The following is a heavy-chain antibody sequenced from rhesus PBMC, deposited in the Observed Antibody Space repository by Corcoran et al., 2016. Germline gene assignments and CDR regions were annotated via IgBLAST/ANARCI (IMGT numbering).Heavy chain of an antibody. CDR2: ISGSRGGT. J-gene: IGHJ4*01. D-gene: IGHD3-16*01. CDR3: ARRGSYYYFDY. CDR1: GGSTSSSNW. V-gene: IGHV4-65*01. Sequence: QVQLQESGPGLVKPSETLSLTCAVSGGSTSSSNWWSWIRQPPGKGLAWIGYISGSRGGTNYNPSLKVRVTISTDTSKHQFYLTFNSVTAADTAVYYCARRGSYYYFDYWGQGVLVTVSS.